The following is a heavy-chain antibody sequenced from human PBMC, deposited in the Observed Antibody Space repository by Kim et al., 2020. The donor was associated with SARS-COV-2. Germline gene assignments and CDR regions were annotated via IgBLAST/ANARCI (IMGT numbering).Heavy chain of an antibody. V-gene: IGHV3-11*06. D-gene: IGHD3-10*01. J-gene: IGHJ6*02. CDR3: ARGGTMVRGSEAYYYYGMDV. Sequence: RFTISRDNAKNSLYLQMNSRRAEDTAVYYCARGGTMVRGSEAYYYYGMDVWGQGTTVTVSS.